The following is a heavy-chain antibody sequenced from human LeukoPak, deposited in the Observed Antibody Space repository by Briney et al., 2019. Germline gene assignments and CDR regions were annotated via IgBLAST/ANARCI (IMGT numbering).Heavy chain of an antibody. Sequence: PSETLSLTCTASGGSVSSGSYYWSWIRQPPGKGLEWIGYIYYSGSTNYSPSLKSRVTISVDTSKNQFSLKLSSVTAADTAVYYCAREYSSSDYFDYWGQGTLVTVSS. J-gene: IGHJ4*02. D-gene: IGHD6-6*01. CDR1: GGSVSSGSYY. V-gene: IGHV4-61*01. CDR3: AREYSSSDYFDY. CDR2: IYYSGST.